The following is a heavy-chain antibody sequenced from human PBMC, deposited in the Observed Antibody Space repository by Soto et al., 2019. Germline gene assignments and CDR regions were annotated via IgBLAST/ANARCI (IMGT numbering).Heavy chain of an antibody. CDR2: ISWDGGST. D-gene: IGHD3-3*01. J-gene: IGHJ6*02. CDR3: AKGIGGLLEWTLHELNYGMDV. CDR1: GFTFDDYT. V-gene: IGHV3-43*01. Sequence: PGGSLRLSCAASGFTFDDYTMHWVRQAPGKGLEWVSLISWDGGSTYYADSVKGRFTISRDNSKNSLYLQMNSLRTEDTALYYCAKGIGGLLEWTLHELNYGMDVWGQGTTVTVSS.